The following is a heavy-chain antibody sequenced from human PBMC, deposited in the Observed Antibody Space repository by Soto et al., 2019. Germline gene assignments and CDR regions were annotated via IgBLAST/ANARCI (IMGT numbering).Heavy chain of an antibody. D-gene: IGHD3-10*01. CDR2: INAGNGNT. V-gene: IGHV1-3*01. CDR3: ARDEAHPRPNYGSGSYGRY. CDR1: GYAFTSYA. Sequence: QVQLVQSGAEVKKPGASVKVSCKASGYAFTSYAMHWVRQAPGQRLEWMGWINAGNGNTKYSQKFQGRVTITRDTSASTAYMELSSLRSEDTAVYYCARDEAHPRPNYGSGSYGRYWGLGTLVTVSS. J-gene: IGHJ4*02.